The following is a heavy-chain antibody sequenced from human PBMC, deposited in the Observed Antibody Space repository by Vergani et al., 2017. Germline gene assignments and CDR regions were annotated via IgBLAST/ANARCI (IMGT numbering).Heavy chain of an antibody. CDR3: AKAMVGLRLGELSLLAAFDI. CDR2: IRYDGSNK. D-gene: IGHD3-16*02. Sequence: QVQLVESGGGVVQPGGSLRLSCAASGFTFSSYGMHWVRQAPGKGLEWVAFIRYDGSNKYYADSVKGRFTISRDNSKNTLYLQMNSLRAEDTAVYYCAKAMVGLRLGELSLLAAFDIWGQGTMVTVSS. CDR1: GFTFSSYG. J-gene: IGHJ3*02. V-gene: IGHV3-30*02.